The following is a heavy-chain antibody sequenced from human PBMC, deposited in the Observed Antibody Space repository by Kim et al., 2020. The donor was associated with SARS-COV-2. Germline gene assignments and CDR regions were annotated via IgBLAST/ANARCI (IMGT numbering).Heavy chain of an antibody. Sequence: SETLSLTCTVSGGSISSSSYYWGWIRQPPGKGLEWIGSLYYSGSTYYNPSLNSRVTISVDTSKNQFSLKLSPVTAADTAVYYCARLSEAGTLPFDYWGQGTLVTVSS. J-gene: IGHJ4*02. CDR3: ARLSEAGTLPFDY. CDR2: LYYSGST. D-gene: IGHD6-19*01. CDR1: GGSISSSSYY. V-gene: IGHV4-39*01.